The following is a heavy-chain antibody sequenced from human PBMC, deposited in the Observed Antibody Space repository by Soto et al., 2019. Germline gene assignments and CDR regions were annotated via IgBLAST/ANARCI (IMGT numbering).Heavy chain of an antibody. V-gene: IGHV1-69*06. CDR2: IIPIFGTP. CDR3: AGRCDGTNCLAHFDY. Sequence: VKVSCKASGGTFNNYVINWVRQAPGQGLEWMAGIIPIFGTPNYAQKFQGRVTITADKSTSTAYMELNSLRSEDTAVYYCAGRCDGTNCLAHFDYWGQGTLVTVSS. CDR1: GGTFNNYV. J-gene: IGHJ4*02. D-gene: IGHD2-2*01.